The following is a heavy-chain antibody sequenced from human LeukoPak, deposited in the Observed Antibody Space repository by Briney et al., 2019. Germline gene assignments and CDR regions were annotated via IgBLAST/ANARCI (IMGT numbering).Heavy chain of an antibody. D-gene: IGHD1-26*01. CDR1: GFTFSSYG. Sequence: GRSLRLSCAASGFTFSSYGMHWVRQAPGKGLEWVAVIWYDGSNKYYADSVKGRVTISRDNSKNTLYLQMNSLRAEDTAVYYCARPTYSGSYYWFDYWGQGTLVTVSS. J-gene: IGHJ4*02. V-gene: IGHV3-33*01. CDR3: ARPTYSGSYYWFDY. CDR2: IWYDGSNK.